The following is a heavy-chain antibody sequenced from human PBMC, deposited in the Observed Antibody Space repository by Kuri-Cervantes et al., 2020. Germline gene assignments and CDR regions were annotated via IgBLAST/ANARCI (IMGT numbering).Heavy chain of an antibody. CDR2: INHSGST. J-gene: IGHJ4*02. Sequence: SQTLSLTCAVSGDSISSGYYWGWIRQPPGKGLEWLGEINHSGSTTLKSRVTISVDTSKNQFSLNLSSVTAADTAVYYCARPIYYGSGSYAFWSQGTLVTVSS. CDR1: GDSISSGYY. V-gene: IGHV4-34*01. D-gene: IGHD3-10*01. CDR3: ARPIYYGSGSYAF.